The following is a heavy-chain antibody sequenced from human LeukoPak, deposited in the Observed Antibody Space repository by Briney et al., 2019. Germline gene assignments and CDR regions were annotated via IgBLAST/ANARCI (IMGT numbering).Heavy chain of an antibody. D-gene: IGHD3-3*01. CDR2: INSDGSST. J-gene: IGHJ4*02. CDR3: ASLSNYDFWSGTVDY. CDR1: GFTFSSYW. V-gene: IGHV3-74*01. Sequence: TGGSLRLSCAASGFTFSSYWMHWVRQAPGKGLVWVSRINSDGSSTSYADSVKGRFTISRDNAKNTLYLQMNSLRAEDTAVYYCASLSNYDFWSGTVDYWDRGTLVTVSS.